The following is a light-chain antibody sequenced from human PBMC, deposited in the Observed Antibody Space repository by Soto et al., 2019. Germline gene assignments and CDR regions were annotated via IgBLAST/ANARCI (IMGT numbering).Light chain of an antibody. CDR1: SSDVGSYNL. V-gene: IGLV2-23*01. CDR3: CSYAGSSTLM. J-gene: IGLJ3*02. CDR2: EGN. Sequence: QSALTQPASVSGSPGQSITISCTGTSSDVGSYNLVSWYQQHPGKAPRLMIYEGNKRTSGVSNRFSGSTSGNTASLTISGLQAEDEADYYCCSYAGSSTLMFGGGTKLTV.